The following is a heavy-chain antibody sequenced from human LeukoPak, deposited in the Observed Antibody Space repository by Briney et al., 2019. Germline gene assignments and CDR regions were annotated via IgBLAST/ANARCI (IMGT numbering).Heavy chain of an antibody. Sequence: GGSLRLSCAASGFTFSNSWLHWVRQAPGKGLVWVSRINERGSSTSYADSVKGRFTISRDNDKNSLYLQMNNLRAEDTAMYYCARDGGWWRFDFWGQGALVTVSS. CDR3: ARDGGWWRFDF. CDR1: GFTFSNSW. D-gene: IGHD2-8*02. CDR2: INERGSST. V-gene: IGHV3-74*01. J-gene: IGHJ4*02.